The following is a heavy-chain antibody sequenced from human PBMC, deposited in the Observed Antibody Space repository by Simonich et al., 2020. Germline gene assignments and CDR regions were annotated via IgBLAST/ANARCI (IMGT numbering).Heavy chain of an antibody. J-gene: IGHJ3*02. CDR1: GYPFTGYY. V-gene: IGHV1-2*02. Sequence: QVQLVQSGAEVKKPGASVQVSCKASGYPFTGYYMHWVRQAPGQGLEWMGGINPNRGDTKYAQKCQGRVTMTRDTSSSTADMELSRLRSDDTAVYYCARNGLVGILKAFDIWGQGTMVTVSS. CDR2: INPNRGDT. D-gene: IGHD2-21*01. CDR3: ARNGLVGILKAFDI.